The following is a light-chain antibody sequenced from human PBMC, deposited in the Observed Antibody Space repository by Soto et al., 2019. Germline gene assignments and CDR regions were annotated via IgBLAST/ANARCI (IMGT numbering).Light chain of an antibody. V-gene: IGLV2-8*01. Sequence: QSALTQPPSASGSPGQSVTISCTGTSSDVGGYKYVSWYQQHPGKAPKVMIFEVNKRPSGVPDRFSGSKSGNTASLTVSGLQAEDEADYYCSSYAGINNLGVFGTGTKVTVL. CDR2: EVN. CDR3: SSYAGINNLGV. J-gene: IGLJ1*01. CDR1: SSDVGGYKY.